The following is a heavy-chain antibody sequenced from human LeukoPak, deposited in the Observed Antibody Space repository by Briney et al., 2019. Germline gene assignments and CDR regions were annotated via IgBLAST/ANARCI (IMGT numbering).Heavy chain of an antibody. D-gene: IGHD2-2*01. V-gene: IGHV4-39*01. CDR1: GGSISSSYYY. CDR2: IYNSGST. J-gene: IGHJ4*02. Sequence: SETLSLTCTVSGGSISSSYYYWGWIRQPPGKGLEWIGSIYNSGSTHYNPSLKSRVTISVDTSKNQFSLKLSSVTAADTAVYYCARCSSTSCYGYWGQGTLVTVSS. CDR3: ARCSSTSCYGY.